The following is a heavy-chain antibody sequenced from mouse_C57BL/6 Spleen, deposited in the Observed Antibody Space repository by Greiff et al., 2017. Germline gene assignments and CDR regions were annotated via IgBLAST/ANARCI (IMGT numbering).Heavy chain of an antibody. CDR2: ISYSGST. J-gene: IGHJ1*03. CDR3: ARTRLGYWYFDV. V-gene: IGHV3-1*01. CDR1: GYSITSGYD. D-gene: IGHD4-1*01. Sequence: DVQLQESGPGMVKPSQSLSLTCTVTGYSITSGYDWHWIRHFPGNKLEWMGYISYSGSTNYNPSLKSRISITHDTSKNHFFLKLNSVTTEDTATYYCARTRLGYWYFDVWGTGTTVTVSS.